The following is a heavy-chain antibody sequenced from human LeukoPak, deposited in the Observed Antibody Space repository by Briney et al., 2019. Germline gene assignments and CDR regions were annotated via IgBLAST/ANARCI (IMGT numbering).Heavy chain of an antibody. D-gene: IGHD1-14*01. CDR3: ARDRTPRGGWFDP. Sequence: SGTLSLTCGVYDGSFSVSDYYWSWIRQPPGKGLEWIGEIHHSGSTDYTPSLKSRVTISIDTSKDQFSLRLTSVTVADTAVYYCARDRTPRGGWFDPWGQGTLVTVSA. J-gene: IGHJ5*02. V-gene: IGHV4-34*01. CDR1: DGSFSVSDYY. CDR2: IHHSGST.